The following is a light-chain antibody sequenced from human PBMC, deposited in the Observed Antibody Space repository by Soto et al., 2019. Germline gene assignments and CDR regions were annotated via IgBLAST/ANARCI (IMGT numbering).Light chain of an antibody. V-gene: IGKV3-11*01. CDR1: QSFSSY. J-gene: IGKJ5*01. Sequence: EIVLTQSPATLSLSPGERATLSCRASQSFSSYLAWYQQKPGQAPRLLIYDASKRAAGIPARFSGRGSGTEFTLSVSSLEPEDFAVYYCRQRSSWPPVITFGQGTRLEIK. CDR3: RQRSSWPPVIT. CDR2: DAS.